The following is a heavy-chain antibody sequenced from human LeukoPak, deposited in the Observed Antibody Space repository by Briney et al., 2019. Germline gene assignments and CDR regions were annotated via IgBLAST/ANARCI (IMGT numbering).Heavy chain of an antibody. J-gene: IGHJ4*02. V-gene: IGHV4-34*01. CDR2: INHSGST. CDR1: GGSFSGYY. D-gene: IGHD3-10*01. Sequence: KPSETLSLTCAVYGGSFSGYYWSWIRQPPGKGLEWIGEINHSGSTNYNPSLKSRVTISVDTSKNQFSLNLSSVTAADTAVYYCAGNPGSRGNCGQGTLVTVSS. CDR3: AGNPGSRGN.